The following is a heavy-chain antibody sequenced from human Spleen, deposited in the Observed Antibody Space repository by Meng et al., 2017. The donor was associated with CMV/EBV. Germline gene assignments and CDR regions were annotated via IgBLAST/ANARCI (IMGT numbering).Heavy chain of an antibody. Sequence: ASVKVSCKASGYTFVSYDINWVRQATGQGLEWMGWINPNSGGTNYAQKFQGRVTMTRDTSISTAYMELSRLRSDDTAVYYCARDRISDFWSGYYYYYYGMDVWGQGTTVTVSS. J-gene: IGHJ6*02. CDR1: GYTFVSYD. D-gene: IGHD3-3*01. V-gene: IGHV1-2*02. CDR2: INPNSGGT. CDR3: ARDRISDFWSGYYYYYYGMDV.